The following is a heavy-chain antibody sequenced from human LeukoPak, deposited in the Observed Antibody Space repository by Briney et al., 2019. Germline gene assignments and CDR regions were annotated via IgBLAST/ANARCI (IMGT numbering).Heavy chain of an antibody. Sequence: SETLSLTCAVYGGSFSGYYWGWIRQPPGKGLEWIGNIYYSGSTYYNPSLKSRVTISVDTSKNQFSLRLSSVTAADTAVYYCARGQFGYSYGYGLDSWGQGTLVTVSS. V-gene: IGHV4-34*01. CDR1: GGSFSGYY. CDR2: IYYSGST. D-gene: IGHD5-18*01. J-gene: IGHJ4*02. CDR3: ARGQFGYSYGYGLDS.